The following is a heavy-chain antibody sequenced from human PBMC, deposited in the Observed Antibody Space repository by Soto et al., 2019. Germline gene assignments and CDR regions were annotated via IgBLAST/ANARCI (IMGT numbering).Heavy chain of an antibody. CDR3: VRDVRAAGAGGWFDP. V-gene: IGHV3-48*01. J-gene: IGHJ5*02. CDR1: GFTFSSYS. D-gene: IGHD6-13*01. Sequence: EVQLVESGGGLVQPGGSLRLSCAASGFTFSSYSMNWVRQAPGKGLEWVSYIRSSSGTIYYADSVKGRFTISRDNAKNSLYLQMNSLRAADTAVYYCVRDVRAAGAGGWFDPWGQGTLVTVSS. CDR2: IRSSSGTI.